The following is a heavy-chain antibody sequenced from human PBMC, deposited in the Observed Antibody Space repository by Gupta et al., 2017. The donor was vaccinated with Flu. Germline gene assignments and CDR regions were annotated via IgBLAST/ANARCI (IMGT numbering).Heavy chain of an antibody. CDR3: TAHDRADYGPDY. Sequence: EVQLVASVVGLVKPGGSLSLSCAASGITFSNAWMRWVRQAPGKGLEWVGRIKSKTDGGTTDYAAPVKGRFTISRDDSKNTLYLQMNSLKTEDTAVYYCTAHDRADYGPDYWGQGTLVTVSS. V-gene: IGHV3-15*01. D-gene: IGHD3-16*01. CDR1: GITFSNAW. CDR2: IKSKTDGGTT. J-gene: IGHJ4*02.